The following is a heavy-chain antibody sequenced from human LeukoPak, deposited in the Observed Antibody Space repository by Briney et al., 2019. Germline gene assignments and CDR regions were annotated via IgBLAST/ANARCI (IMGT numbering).Heavy chain of an antibody. CDR3: ARGRGTAMVTSWFDP. Sequence: PSETLSLTCTVSGGSISSSSYYWGWIRQPPGKGLEWIGYIYYSGSTYYNPSLKSRVTISVDTSKNQFSLKLSSVTAADTAVYYCARGRGTAMVTSWFDPWGQGTLVTVSS. V-gene: IGHV4-30-4*08. D-gene: IGHD5-18*01. CDR1: GGSISSSSYY. J-gene: IGHJ5*02. CDR2: IYYSGST.